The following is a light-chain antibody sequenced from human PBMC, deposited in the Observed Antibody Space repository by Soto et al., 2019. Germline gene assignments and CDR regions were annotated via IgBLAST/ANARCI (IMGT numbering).Light chain of an antibody. J-gene: IGLJ1*01. CDR1: SSDVGGYNY. CDR3: SSYTSSSTLEV. Sequence: QSVLTQPASVSGSPGQSITISCTGTSSDVGGYNYVSWCQQHPGKAPKLMIYEVSNRPSGVSNRFSGSKSGNTASLTISGLQAEDEAYYYCSSYTSSSTLEVFGTVTKVTVL. CDR2: EVS. V-gene: IGLV2-14*01.